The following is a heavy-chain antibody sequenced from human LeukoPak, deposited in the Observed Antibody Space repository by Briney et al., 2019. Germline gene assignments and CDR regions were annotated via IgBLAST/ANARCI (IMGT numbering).Heavy chain of an antibody. D-gene: IGHD1-1*01. V-gene: IGHV4-61*02. CDR2: IYTSGST. Sequence: SETLSLTCTVSGGSISSGSYHWSWIRQPAGKGLEWIGRIYTSGSTNYNPSLKSRVTISVDTSKNQFSLKLSSVTAADTAVYYCARDTGGKTGGYFDYWGQGTLVTVSS. J-gene: IGHJ4*02. CDR1: GGSISSGSYH. CDR3: ARDTGGKTGGYFDY.